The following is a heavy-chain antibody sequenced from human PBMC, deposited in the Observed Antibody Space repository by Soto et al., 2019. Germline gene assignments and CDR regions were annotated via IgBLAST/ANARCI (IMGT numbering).Heavy chain of an antibody. CDR1: GYSFTDYH. D-gene: IGHD4-4*01. CDR2: INPKIGVT. J-gene: IGHJ6*02. V-gene: IGHV1-2*04. Sequence: GASVKVSCKASGYSFTDYHIHWVRQAPGQGLEWLGRINPKIGVTSTAQKLQGWVTMTTDTSISTPSMELTRLTSDDTAICYCARGDSTECSNGLGSFFYNHDMDVWGQGTTVTVSS. CDR3: ARGDSTECSNGLGSFFYNHDMDV.